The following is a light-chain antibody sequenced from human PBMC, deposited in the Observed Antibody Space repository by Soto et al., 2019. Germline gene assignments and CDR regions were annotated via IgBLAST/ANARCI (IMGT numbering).Light chain of an antibody. CDR1: QSISSS. CDR2: KAS. J-gene: IGKJ2*01. CDR3: QQYNSHLYT. Sequence: IHMTQSPSTLSASVGHRVTIACRASQSISSSLAWYQQRPGKAPNLLIYKASRLETGVPSRFSGSGSGTEFTLTISSMQTDDFATYYCQQYNSHLYTFGQGTKVDIK. V-gene: IGKV1-5*03.